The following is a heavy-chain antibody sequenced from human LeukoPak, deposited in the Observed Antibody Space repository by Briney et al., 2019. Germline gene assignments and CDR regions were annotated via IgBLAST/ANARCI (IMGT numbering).Heavy chain of an antibody. D-gene: IGHD4-11*01. J-gene: IGHJ4*02. Sequence: GGSLRLSCAASGFTFSSYWMSWVRQAPGKGLEWVANIKQDGSEKYYVDSVKGRFTISRDNAKNSLYLQMNSLRAEDTAVYYCARGPMTTVMGYYFDYWGQGTLVTVSS. CDR1: GFTFSSYW. CDR3: ARGPMTTVMGYYFDY. V-gene: IGHV3-7*01. CDR2: IKQDGSEK.